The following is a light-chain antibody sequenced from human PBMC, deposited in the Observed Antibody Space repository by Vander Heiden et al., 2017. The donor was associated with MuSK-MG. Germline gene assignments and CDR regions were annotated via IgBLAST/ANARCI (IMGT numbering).Light chain of an antibody. CDR1: SRDVGAYNY. V-gene: IGLV2-14*03. J-gene: IGLJ2*01. CDR2: DVS. CDR3: SSYTGSSTVL. Sequence: QSALTQPASVSASPGQSITISCTGTSRDVGAYNYVSWYQQHPGKAPKLILYDVSSRPSEVSNRFSGSKSGNTASLTISGLQTEDEADYYCSSYTGSSTVLFGGGTKLT.